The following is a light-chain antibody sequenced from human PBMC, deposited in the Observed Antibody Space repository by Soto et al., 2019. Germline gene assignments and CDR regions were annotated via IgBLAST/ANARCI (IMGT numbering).Light chain of an antibody. CDR2: DVN. Sequence: QSVLTQPPSASGSPGQSVAISCSGTSSDVGGYNYVSWYQQHQGKAPKLMIYDVNKRPSGVPDRFSGSKSGNTASLTVSGLQAEDEADYYCISYAGSNKPAFGGGTKVTVL. V-gene: IGLV2-8*01. CDR3: ISYAGSNKPA. CDR1: SSDVGGYNY. J-gene: IGLJ2*01.